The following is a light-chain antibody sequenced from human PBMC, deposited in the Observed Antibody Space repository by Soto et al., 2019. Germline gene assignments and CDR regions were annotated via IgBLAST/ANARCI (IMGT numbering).Light chain of an antibody. J-gene: IGKJ5*01. Sequence: EIVLTQSPGTLSLSPGERATLSCRASQSVSSNNLAWYHQKPGQTPRLLIYGASSRATGIPDRFSGSGSGTDFTLTISRLEPEDFAVYYCQQYDNSITFGQGTRLEI. V-gene: IGKV3-20*01. CDR2: GAS. CDR1: QSVSSNN. CDR3: QQYDNSIT.